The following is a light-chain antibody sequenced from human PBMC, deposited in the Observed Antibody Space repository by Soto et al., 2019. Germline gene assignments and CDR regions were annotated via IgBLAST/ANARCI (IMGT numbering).Light chain of an antibody. CDR3: QQSYNSPHT. CDR2: DAS. V-gene: IGKV1-5*01. J-gene: IGKJ4*02. Sequence: GDRVTITCLASQSISSWLAWYQQKPGKAPKLLIYDASSLESGVPSRFSGSGSGTEFTLTISSLQPDDFATYSCQQSYNSPHTFGRGTKVDIK. CDR1: QSISSW.